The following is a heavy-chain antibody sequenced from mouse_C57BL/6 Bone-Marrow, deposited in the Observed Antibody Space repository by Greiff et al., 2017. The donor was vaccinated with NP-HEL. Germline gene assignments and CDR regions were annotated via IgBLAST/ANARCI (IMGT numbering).Heavy chain of an antibody. CDR1: GYTFTSYW. Sequence: QVQLQQPGAELVKPGASVKLSCKASGYTFTSYWMHWVKQRPGQGLEWIGMIHPNSGSTNYNEKFKSKATLTVDKSSSTAYMQSSSLTSEDSAVYYCARTPPLLLYYAMDYWGQGTSVTVSS. CDR3: ARTPPLLLYYAMDY. V-gene: IGHV1-64*01. J-gene: IGHJ4*01. CDR2: IHPNSGST. D-gene: IGHD1-1*01.